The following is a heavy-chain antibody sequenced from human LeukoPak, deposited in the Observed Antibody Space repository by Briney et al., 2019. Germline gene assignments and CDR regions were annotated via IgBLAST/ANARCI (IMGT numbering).Heavy chain of an antibody. CDR2: ISWNSNRM. Sequence: GGSLRLSCAASGFTFDDYAMHWVRQAPGKGLEWVSGISWNSNRMGYADSVKGRFTISRDNAKNSLFLQMNSLRAEDTALYYCVGSSSSSSWYAYGMDVWGQGTTVTVSS. J-gene: IGHJ6*02. D-gene: IGHD6-13*01. CDR3: VGSSSSSSWYAYGMDV. V-gene: IGHV3-9*01. CDR1: GFTFDDYA.